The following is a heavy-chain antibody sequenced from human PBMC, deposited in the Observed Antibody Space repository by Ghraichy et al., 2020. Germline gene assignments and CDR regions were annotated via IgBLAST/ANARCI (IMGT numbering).Heavy chain of an antibody. CDR2: ISVYNGKI. CDR3: ARNPQLLSSSTWFDP. D-gene: IGHD5-24*01. J-gene: IGHJ5*02. CDR1: GYSFTGYG. Sequence: SVKVSCKASGYSFTGYGIGWVRQAPGQGLEWMGWISVYNGKINYAQKFQDRVTMTTDTSTSTAYMELKSLRSDDTAVYYCARNPQLLSSSTWFDPWGQGTLVTVSS. V-gene: IGHV1-18*01.